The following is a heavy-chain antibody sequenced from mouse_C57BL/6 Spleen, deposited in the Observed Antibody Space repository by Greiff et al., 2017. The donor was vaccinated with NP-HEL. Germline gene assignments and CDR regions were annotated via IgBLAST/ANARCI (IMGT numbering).Heavy chain of an antibody. CDR1: GYTFTSYW. Sequence: QVQLQQPGAELVKPGASVKLSCKASGYTFTSYWMQWVKQRPGQGLEWIGEIDPSDSYTNYNQKFKGKATLTVDTSSSTAYMQLSSLTSEDSAVYYCAHYGSSYCDYWGQGTTRTVSS. V-gene: IGHV1-50*01. J-gene: IGHJ2*01. CDR3: AHYGSSYCDY. CDR2: IDPSDSYT. D-gene: IGHD1-1*01.